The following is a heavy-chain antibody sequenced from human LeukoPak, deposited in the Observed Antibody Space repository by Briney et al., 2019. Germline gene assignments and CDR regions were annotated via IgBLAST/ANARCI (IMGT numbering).Heavy chain of an antibody. D-gene: IGHD3-10*01. CDR3: ARGNYYVDY. V-gene: IGHV7-4-1*02. J-gene: IGHJ4*02. CDR1: GYTFTNYA. CDR2: INTNTGNP. Sequence: GASVKVSCKASGYTFTNYAMNWVRQAPGQGLEWMGWINTNTGNPTYAQDFTGRFVFSLDTSASTAYLQISSLKTEDTAVYYCARGNYYVDYWGQGTLVTVSS.